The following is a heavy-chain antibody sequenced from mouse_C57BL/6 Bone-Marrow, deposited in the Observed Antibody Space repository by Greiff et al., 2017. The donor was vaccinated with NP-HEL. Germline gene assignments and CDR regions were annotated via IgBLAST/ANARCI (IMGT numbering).Heavy chain of an antibody. J-gene: IGHJ3*01. Sequence: EVKLMESGGGLVQPKGSLKLSCAASGFSFNTYAMNWVRQAPGKGLEWVARIRSKSNNYATYYADSVKDRFTSSRDDSESMLYLQMNNLKTEDTAMYYCVSRAWFAYWGQGTLVTVSA. V-gene: IGHV10-1*01. CDR2: IRSKSNNYAT. CDR3: VSRAWFAY. CDR1: GFSFNTYA.